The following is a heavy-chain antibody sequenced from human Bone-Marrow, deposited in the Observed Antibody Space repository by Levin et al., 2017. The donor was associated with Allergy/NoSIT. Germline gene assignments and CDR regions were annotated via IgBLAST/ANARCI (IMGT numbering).Heavy chain of an antibody. D-gene: IGHD3-3*01. J-gene: IGHJ3*02. CDR3: ARDYHDVWSGYYPDAFDI. CDR1: GFTFRSYS. V-gene: IGHV3-48*01. Sequence: GGSLRLSCAASGFTFRSYSMNWVRQAPGKGLEWLSYISDSSNMIYYADSVKGRFTISRDNAKNSLYLQMNSLRADDTAVYYCARDYHDVWSGYYPDAFDIWGRGTMVTVSS. CDR2: ISDSSNMI.